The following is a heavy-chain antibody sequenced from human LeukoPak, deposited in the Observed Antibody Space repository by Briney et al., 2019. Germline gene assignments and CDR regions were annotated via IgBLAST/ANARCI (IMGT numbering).Heavy chain of an antibody. CDR3: VRGTRRGAITMVRGVIGKSYYFDS. D-gene: IGHD3-10*01. J-gene: IGHJ4*02. CDR2: ISGSGGST. V-gene: IGHV3-23*01. Sequence: QPGGSLRLSCAASGFTFSSYGMSWVRQAPGKGLEWVSAISGSGGSTYYADSVKGRFTISRDNSKNTLYLQMNSLRAADTALYYCVRGTRRGAITMVRGVIGKSYYFDSWGQGTLVTVSS. CDR1: GFTFSSYG.